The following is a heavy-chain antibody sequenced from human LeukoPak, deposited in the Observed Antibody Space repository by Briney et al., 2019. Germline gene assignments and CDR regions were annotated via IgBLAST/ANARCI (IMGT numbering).Heavy chain of an antibody. D-gene: IGHD6-19*01. CDR2: IKEDGSDK. J-gene: IGHJ4*02. V-gene: IGHV3-7*01. CDR3: AREGIAVAGFDY. Sequence: HPGGSLRLSCIASGFTFSNYWMSWVRQAPGKGLEWVASIKEDGSDKYYVDSVKGRFTISRDNTKNSLYVQMSSLRAEDTAVYYCAREGIAVAGFDYWGQGTLVTVSS. CDR1: GFTFSNYW.